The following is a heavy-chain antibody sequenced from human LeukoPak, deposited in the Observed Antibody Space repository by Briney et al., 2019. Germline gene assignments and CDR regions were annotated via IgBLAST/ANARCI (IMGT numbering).Heavy chain of an antibody. V-gene: IGHV3-23*01. Sequence: GGSLRLSCAAFGFTVSVNYMSWVRQAPGKGLEWVSAISGSGGSTYYADSVKGRFTISRDNAKNSLYLQMNSLRAEDTAVYYCARSSGWYHRGPDYYYYYMDVWGKGTTVTVS. CDR2: ISGSGGST. D-gene: IGHD6-19*01. CDR1: GFTVSVNY. J-gene: IGHJ6*03. CDR3: ARSSGWYHRGPDYYYYYMDV.